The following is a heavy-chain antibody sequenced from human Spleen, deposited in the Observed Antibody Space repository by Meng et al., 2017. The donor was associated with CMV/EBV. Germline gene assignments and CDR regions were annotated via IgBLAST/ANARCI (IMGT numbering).Heavy chain of an antibody. D-gene: IGHD2-2*01. V-gene: IGHV3-30*03. CDR3: ASLPVAMPHGAFDI. CDR1: QFSFCCYW. CDR2: ISYDGSNK. Sequence: GESLKISCGASQFSFCCYWMSWVRRAPGKGLEWVAVISYDGSNKYHADSVKGRFTISRDNSKNTLYLQMNSLRAEDTAVYYCASLPVAMPHGAFDIWGQGTMVTVSS. J-gene: IGHJ3*02.